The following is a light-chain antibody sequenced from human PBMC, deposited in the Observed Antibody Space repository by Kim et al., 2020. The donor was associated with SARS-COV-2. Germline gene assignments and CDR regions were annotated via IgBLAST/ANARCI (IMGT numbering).Light chain of an antibody. J-gene: IGLJ2*01. V-gene: IGLV1-44*01. Sequence: QAVVTQPPSASGTPGQRVTMSCSGSSSNIGKNVVNWYQQLPGMAPKLLIYGNNQRPSGVPDRFSGSKSGTSGSLVISGLQSDDEADYFCAAWDDGVEGVVFGGGTQLTVL. CDR1: SSNIGKNV. CDR2: GNN. CDR3: AAWDDGVEGVV.